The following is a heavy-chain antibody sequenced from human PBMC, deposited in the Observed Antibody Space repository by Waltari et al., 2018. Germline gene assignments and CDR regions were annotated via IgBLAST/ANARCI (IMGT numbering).Heavy chain of an antibody. D-gene: IGHD1-26*01. CDR1: GFTFCSYW. V-gene: IGHV3-7*01. J-gene: IGHJ4*02. CDR3: VKDEWEAYFEF. Sequence: EVQLVESGGGLVQPGGSLRLSCEASGFTFCSYWMGGVRQAPGKGLEVVANIKQDGSAKNHVDSVKGRFTISRDNARNIVYLQMNSLRDEDTAVYYCVKDEWEAYFEFWGQGTLVTVSS. CDR2: IKQDGSAK.